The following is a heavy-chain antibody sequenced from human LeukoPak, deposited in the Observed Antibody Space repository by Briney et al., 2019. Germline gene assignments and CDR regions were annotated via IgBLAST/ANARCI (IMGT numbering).Heavy chain of an antibody. D-gene: IGHD3-10*01. CDR3: ARALRGSGSYPYYMDV. CDR2: IFHSGST. J-gene: IGHJ6*03. CDR1: GYSISSSNY. Sequence: SETLSLTCTVSGYSISSSNYWGWIRQPPGKGLEWIGSIFHSGSTYYNPSLKSRVTISVDTSKNQFSLNLSSVTAADTAVYYCARALRGSGSYPYYMDVWGKGTTVTISS. V-gene: IGHV4-38-2*02.